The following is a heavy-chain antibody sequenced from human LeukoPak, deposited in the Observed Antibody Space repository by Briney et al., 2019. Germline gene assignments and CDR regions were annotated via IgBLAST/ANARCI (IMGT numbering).Heavy chain of an antibody. V-gene: IGHV3-11*04. Sequence: GGSLRLSCAASGFTFSDYYMSWIRQAPGKGLEWVSYISSSGSTIYYADSVKGRFTISRDNAKNSLYLQMNSLRAEDTAVYYCARESSSSWSDAFDIWGQGTMVTVSS. CDR3: ARESSSSWSDAFDI. CDR2: ISSSGSTI. CDR1: GFTFSDYY. D-gene: IGHD6-13*01. J-gene: IGHJ3*02.